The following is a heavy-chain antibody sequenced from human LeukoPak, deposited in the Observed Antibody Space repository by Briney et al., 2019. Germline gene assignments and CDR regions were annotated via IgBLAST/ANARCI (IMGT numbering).Heavy chain of an antibody. CDR3: AQQWLLDH. Sequence: GGSLRLSCAASGFTFSSYAMHWVRQAPGKGLEWVAVISYDGSNKYYADSVKGRFTITRDNSKNTLYLQMNSLRAEDTAVYYCAQQWLLDHWGQGTLVTVSS. D-gene: IGHD6-19*01. CDR1: GFTFSSYA. CDR2: ISYDGSNK. J-gene: IGHJ4*02. V-gene: IGHV3-30*04.